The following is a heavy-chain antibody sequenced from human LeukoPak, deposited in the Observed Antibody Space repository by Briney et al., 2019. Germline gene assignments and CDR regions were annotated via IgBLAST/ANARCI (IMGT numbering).Heavy chain of an antibody. Sequence: SVKVSCKASGGTFSSYTISWVRQAPGQGLEWMGRIIPILGIANYAQKFQGRVTITADKSTSTAYMELSSLRSEDTAVYYCARTGYCTNGVCYAHYYYYYMDVWGKGATVTVSS. J-gene: IGHJ6*03. CDR1: GGTFSSYT. V-gene: IGHV1-69*02. CDR3: ARTGYCTNGVCYAHYYYYYMDV. D-gene: IGHD2-8*01. CDR2: IIPILGIA.